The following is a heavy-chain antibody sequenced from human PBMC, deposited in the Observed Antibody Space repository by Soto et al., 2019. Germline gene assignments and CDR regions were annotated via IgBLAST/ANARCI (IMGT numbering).Heavy chain of an antibody. CDR1: GYTFTSYG. D-gene: IGHD2-2*01. CDR3: ARDRPAALIYYYYGMDV. CDR2: ISAYNGNT. Sequence: ASVKVSCKASGYTFTSYGISWVRQAPGQGLEWMGWISAYNGNTNYAQKLQGRVTMTTDTSTSTAYMELRSLRSDDTAVYYCARDRPAALIYYYYGMDVWGQGTTVTVSS. V-gene: IGHV1-18*01. J-gene: IGHJ6*02.